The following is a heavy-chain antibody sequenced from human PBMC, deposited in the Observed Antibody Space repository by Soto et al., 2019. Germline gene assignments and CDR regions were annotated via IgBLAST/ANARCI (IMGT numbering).Heavy chain of an antibody. CDR1: GGSIGGAGYS. V-gene: IGHV4-30-2*01. D-gene: IGHD3-10*02. CDR2: IYESGTI. J-gene: IGHJ5*02. CDR3: ARAQFYSCSGNYHNLMFDP. Sequence: SETLSLTCAVSGGSIGGAGYSWSWIRQPPGGGLDWIGYIYESGTILYNPSLKTRLTISLNWSDKQFSLTLNSVTAADTAVYYCARAQFYSCSGNYHNLMFDPCGQGTQVTVSS.